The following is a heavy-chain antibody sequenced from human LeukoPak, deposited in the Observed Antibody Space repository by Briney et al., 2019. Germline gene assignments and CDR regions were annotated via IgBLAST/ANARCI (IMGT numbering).Heavy chain of an antibody. CDR3: ARCTSGRNYYYYMDV. D-gene: IGHD1-26*01. CDR2: IYYSGST. V-gene: IGHV4-59*11. Sequence: SETLSLTCTVSGGSISSHYWSWIRQPPGKGLEWIGYIYYSGSTNYNPSLKSRVTISVDTSKNQFPLKLSSVTAADTAVYYCARCTSGRNYYYYMDVWGKGTTVTVSS. CDR1: GGSISSHY. J-gene: IGHJ6*03.